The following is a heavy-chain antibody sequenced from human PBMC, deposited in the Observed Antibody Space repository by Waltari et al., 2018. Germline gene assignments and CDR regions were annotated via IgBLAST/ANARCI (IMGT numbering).Heavy chain of an antibody. CDR3: ARGTHSNDALDI. CDR2: IIPILGIA. J-gene: IGHJ3*02. Sequence: QVQLVQSGAEVKKPGSSVKVSCKASGGTFSSYAISWVRQAPGQGLEWMGGIIPILGIANYAQKFQGRVTITADEATSTAYMELSSLRSEDTAVYYCARGTHSNDALDIWGQGTMVTVSS. D-gene: IGHD6-13*01. CDR1: GGTFSSYA. V-gene: IGHV1-69*04.